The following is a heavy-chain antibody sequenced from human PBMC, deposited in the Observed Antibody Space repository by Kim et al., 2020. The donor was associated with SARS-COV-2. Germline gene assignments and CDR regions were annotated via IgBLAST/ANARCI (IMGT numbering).Heavy chain of an antibody. D-gene: IGHD6-13*01. J-gene: IGHJ4*02. Sequence: GGSLRLSCAASGFTFSSYWMHWVRQAPGKGLVWVSRINSDGSSTSYADSVKGRFTISRDNAKNTLYLQMNSLRAEDTAVYYCARVFGSWYTGAKQPIDYWGQGTLVTVSS. CDR1: GFTFSSYW. CDR2: INSDGSST. CDR3: ARVFGSWYTGAKQPIDY. V-gene: IGHV3-74*01.